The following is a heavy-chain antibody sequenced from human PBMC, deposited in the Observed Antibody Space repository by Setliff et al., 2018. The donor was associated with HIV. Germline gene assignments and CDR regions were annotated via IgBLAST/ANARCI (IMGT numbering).Heavy chain of an antibody. Sequence: SETLSLTCTVSGGSISSGYYWGWIRQPPGKGLEWIGTIYTTGSTNYNPSLKSRVTISADTSNNQFSLRLTSMTAADTAVYYCAKTSVGATGLYAFDIWGQGTMVTVSS. V-gene: IGHV4-38-2*02. D-gene: IGHD1-26*01. CDR1: GGSISSGYY. J-gene: IGHJ3*02. CDR3: AKTSVGATGLYAFDI. CDR2: IYTTGST.